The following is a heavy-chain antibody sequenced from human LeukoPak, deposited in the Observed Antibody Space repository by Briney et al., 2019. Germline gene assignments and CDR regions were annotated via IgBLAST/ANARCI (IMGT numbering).Heavy chain of an antibody. CDR3: ARASSSWYSYYYYYGMDV. D-gene: IGHD6-13*01. CDR1: GYTFTSYG. Sequence: GASVKVSCKASGYTFTSYGISWVRQAPGQGLEWMGWISAYNGNTNYAQKLQGRVTMTTDTSTSTAYMELRSLRSDDTAVYYCARASSSWYSYYYYYGMDVWGQGTTVTVS. V-gene: IGHV1-18*01. J-gene: IGHJ6*02. CDR2: ISAYNGNT.